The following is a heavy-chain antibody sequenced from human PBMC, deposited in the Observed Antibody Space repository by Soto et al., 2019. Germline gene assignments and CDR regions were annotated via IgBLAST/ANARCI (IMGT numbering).Heavy chain of an antibody. Sequence: QVQLVESGGAVVQPGKSLRLSCAASGFTFNTYGMYWVRQAPGKGLEGVAAISYDGSNKYHADSVKGRFTISRDNSKNTLYLQMNSLRVEDTAVYYCAKDIVRYTYGACDYWGQGALVTVSS. V-gene: IGHV3-30*18. CDR3: AKDIVRYTYGACDY. D-gene: IGHD5-18*01. J-gene: IGHJ4*02. CDR2: ISYDGSNK. CDR1: GFTFNTYG.